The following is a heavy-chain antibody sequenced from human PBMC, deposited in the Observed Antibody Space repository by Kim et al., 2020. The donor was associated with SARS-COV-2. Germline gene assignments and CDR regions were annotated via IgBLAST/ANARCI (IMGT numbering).Heavy chain of an antibody. J-gene: IGHJ6*02. V-gene: IGHV3-13*01. D-gene: IGHD3-10*01. CDR3: ARDLRGLGYYYGMDV. Sequence: GAVKGRFTISRENAKNSLYLQMNSLRAGDTAVYYCARDLRGLGYYYGMDVWGQGTTVTVSS.